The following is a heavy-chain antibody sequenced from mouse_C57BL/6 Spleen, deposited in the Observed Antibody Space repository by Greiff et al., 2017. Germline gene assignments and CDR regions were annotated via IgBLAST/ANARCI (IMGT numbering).Heavy chain of an antibody. CDR2: IHPNSGST. V-gene: IGHV1-64*01. CDR1: GYTFTSYW. Sequence: QVQLQQPGAELVKPGASVKLSCKASGYTFTSYWMHWVKQRPGQGLEWIGMIHPNSGSTNSNEKFKSKATLTVTKSSSTAYMQLNSLTSEDSAVYYCARSNYDEDFWGQSTTLTVSS. CDR3: ARSNYDEDF. D-gene: IGHD2-4*01. J-gene: IGHJ2*01.